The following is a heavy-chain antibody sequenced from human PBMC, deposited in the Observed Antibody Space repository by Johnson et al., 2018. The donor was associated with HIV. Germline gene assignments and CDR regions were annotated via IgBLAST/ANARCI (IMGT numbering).Heavy chain of an antibody. CDR2: IYSGGST. CDR1: GFTVSSNY. D-gene: IGHD2-2*01. Sequence: VQLVESGGGLVQPGGSLRLSCAASGFTVSSNYMSWVRQAPGKGLEWVSVIYSGGSTYYADSVKGRFTISRDNSKNTLYLQMNTLRAEDTAVYYCARGFCSSASCYLHAFDIWGQGTMVTVSS. V-gene: IGHV3-66*02. CDR3: ARGFCSSASCYLHAFDI. J-gene: IGHJ3*02.